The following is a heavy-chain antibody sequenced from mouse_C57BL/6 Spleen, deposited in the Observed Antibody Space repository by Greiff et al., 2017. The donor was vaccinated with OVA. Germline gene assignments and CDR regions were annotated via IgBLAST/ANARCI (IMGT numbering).Heavy chain of an antibody. Sequence: VQLQESGAELVKPGASVKMSCKASGYTFTTYPIEWLKQNHGKSLEWIGNFHPYNDDTKYNEKFKGKATLTVEKSSSTVYLELSRLTSDDSAVYYCARAGYGSSYGYFDYWGQGTTLTVSS. V-gene: IGHV1-47*01. CDR3: ARAGYGSSYGYFDY. J-gene: IGHJ2*01. D-gene: IGHD1-1*01. CDR1: GYTFTTYP. CDR2: FHPYNDDT.